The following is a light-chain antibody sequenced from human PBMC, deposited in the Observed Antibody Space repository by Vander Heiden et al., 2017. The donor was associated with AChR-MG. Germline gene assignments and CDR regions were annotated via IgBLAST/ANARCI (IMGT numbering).Light chain of an antibody. J-gene: IGLJ2*01. V-gene: IGLV3-1*01. CDR1: KLEGKY. CDR3: QAWDT. Sequence: SHELTQPPSVSVSPGQTATIPCSGDKLEGKYACWYQQKAGQSPVLVIFQDNKRPSGIPERFSGSKSGNMATLTIRATQTLDEADYYCQAWDTIGEGTKLTGL. CDR2: QDN.